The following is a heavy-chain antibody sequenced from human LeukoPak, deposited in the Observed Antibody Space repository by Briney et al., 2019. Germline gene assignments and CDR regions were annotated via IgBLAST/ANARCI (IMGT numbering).Heavy chain of an antibody. Sequence: GGSLRLSCAASGFTFNIRWMHWVRQAPGKGLVWVSRINSDGSSTNYADSVKGRFTISRDNAKNMVYLQMNSLRAEYTAVYYCTPDRSYAMEVWGQGATVAVS. CDR1: GFTFNIRW. J-gene: IGHJ6*02. CDR2: INSDGSST. V-gene: IGHV3-74*01. CDR3: TPDRSYAMEV.